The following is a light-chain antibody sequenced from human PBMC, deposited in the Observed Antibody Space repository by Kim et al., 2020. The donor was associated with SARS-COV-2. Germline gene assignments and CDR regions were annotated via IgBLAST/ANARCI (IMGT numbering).Light chain of an antibody. CDR2: DDS. Sequence: SVAAGGTATVTGGGNSIGSKGVHGYQQKPGQAPVLVVNDDSDRPSGIPEGFSGSNSGNTATLTIIRAEAGDEADYFCQVWDDGSLVFGGGTQLTVL. CDR3: QVWDDGSLV. CDR1: SIGSKG. V-gene: IGLV3-21*02. J-gene: IGLJ3*02.